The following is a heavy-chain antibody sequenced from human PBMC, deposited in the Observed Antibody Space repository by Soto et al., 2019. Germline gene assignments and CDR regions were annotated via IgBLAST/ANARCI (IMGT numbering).Heavy chain of an antibody. Sequence: GKGQEWIGSIYYSGSTYYNPSLKSRVTISVDTSKNQFSLKLSSVTAADTAVYYCARPSTVVTPGGYFDLWGRGTLVTVSS. CDR3: ARPSTVVTPGGYFDL. CDR2: IYYSGST. V-gene: IGHV4-39*01. J-gene: IGHJ2*01. D-gene: IGHD2-21*02.